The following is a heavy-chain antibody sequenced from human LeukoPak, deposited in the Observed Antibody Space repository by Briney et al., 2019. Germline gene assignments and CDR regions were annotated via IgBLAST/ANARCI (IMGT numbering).Heavy chain of an antibody. J-gene: IGHJ4*02. CDR2: INADSGNT. CDR3: ARDEVSGGWYNH. CDR1: GYTFTSRG. D-gene: IGHD6-19*01. Sequence: ASVKVSCKASGYTFTSRGFSWVRQAPGQGLEWIGWINADSGNTNYAQKLQGRVTLTTDTSTNTAYMELRSLRSDDTAVYYCARDEVSGGWYNHWGQGTLVTVSS. V-gene: IGHV1-18*04.